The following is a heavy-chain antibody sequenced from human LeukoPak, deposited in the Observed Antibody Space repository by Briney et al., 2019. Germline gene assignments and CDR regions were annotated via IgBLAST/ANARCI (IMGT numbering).Heavy chain of an antibody. CDR1: GYTLTELS. J-gene: IGHJ5*02. Sequence: ASVTVSCKVSGYTLTELSIHWVRHAPGTGHERMVGFDHEVGETIYAQELPGRVPMPEDTSTDTAYMELSSLRSEDTAVYYCAAMGYDPMNWFDPWGQGTLVTVSS. D-gene: IGHD3-3*01. CDR2: FDHEVGET. V-gene: IGHV1-24*01. CDR3: AAMGYDPMNWFDP.